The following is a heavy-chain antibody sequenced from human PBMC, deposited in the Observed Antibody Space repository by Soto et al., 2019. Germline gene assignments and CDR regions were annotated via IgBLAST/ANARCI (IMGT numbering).Heavy chain of an antibody. CDR1: GFTFSSYA. Sequence: GGSLRLSCAASGFTFSSYAMSWVRQAPGKGLEWVSAISGSGGSTYYADSVKGRFTISRDNSKNTLYLQMNSLRAEDTAVYYCAKERLYYDSSGYDAFDIWGQGTMVTVSS. CDR2: ISGSGGST. CDR3: AKERLYYDSSGYDAFDI. J-gene: IGHJ3*02. V-gene: IGHV3-23*01. D-gene: IGHD3-22*01.